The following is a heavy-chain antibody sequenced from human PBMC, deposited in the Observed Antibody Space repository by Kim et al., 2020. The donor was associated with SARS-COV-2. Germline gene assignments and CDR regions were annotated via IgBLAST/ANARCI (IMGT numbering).Heavy chain of an antibody. V-gene: IGHV3-15*01. CDR3: TTEK. Sequence: SETDGETIDYAEPVKGRFTNSRDDSKTTLYLQMNNLKIEDTAVYYCTTEKWGQGTLVTVSS. J-gene: IGHJ4*02. CDR2: SETDGETI.